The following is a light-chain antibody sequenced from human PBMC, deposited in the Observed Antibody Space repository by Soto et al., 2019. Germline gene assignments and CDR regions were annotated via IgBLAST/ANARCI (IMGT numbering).Light chain of an antibody. J-gene: IGKJ2*01. CDR1: QSISSW. CDR3: QQSNSYSS. CDR2: DAS. V-gene: IGKV1-5*01. Sequence: DIQMTQSPSTLSASVGDRVTITCRASQSISSWLAWYQQKPGKAPKLLIYDASSLESGVPSRFSGSGSGTEFTLTISSLQPDDFATYYCQQSNSYSSFGQGAKLEIK.